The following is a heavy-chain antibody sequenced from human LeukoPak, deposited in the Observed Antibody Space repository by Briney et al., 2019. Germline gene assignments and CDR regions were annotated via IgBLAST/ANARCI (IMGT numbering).Heavy chain of an antibody. V-gene: IGHV3-30*02. J-gene: IGHJ6*02. CDR3: ARGFVRSFDGDYYYGMDV. CDR1: GFSFSSYG. CDR2: IRCDGSSK. D-gene: IGHD3-9*01. Sequence: GGSLRLSCAASGFSFSSYGLSWVRQAPGKGLEWVAAIRCDGSSKYYADSVKGRFTISRDNSKNTLYLQMNSLTIEDTAIYHCARGFVRSFDGDYYYGMDVWGQGTTVTVSS.